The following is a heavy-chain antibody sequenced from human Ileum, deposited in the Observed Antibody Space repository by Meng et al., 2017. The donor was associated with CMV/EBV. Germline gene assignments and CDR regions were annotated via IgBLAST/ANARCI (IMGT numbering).Heavy chain of an antibody. J-gene: IGHJ4*02. CDR2: INPDNGGT. Sequence: ASVKVSCKASGYTFTGYYMHWVRQAPGQGLEWMGWINPDNGGTNYAQKFQGRVTMTRDTSLTTLYMELSRLTSDDTAMYYCARVVTARGLLYWGQGTLVTVSS. D-gene: IGHD2-2*01. CDR3: ARVVTARGLLY. V-gene: IGHV1-2*02. CDR1: GYTFTGYY.